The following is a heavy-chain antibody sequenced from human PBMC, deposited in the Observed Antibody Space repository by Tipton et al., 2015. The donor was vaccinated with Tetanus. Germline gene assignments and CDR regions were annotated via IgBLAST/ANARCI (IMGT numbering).Heavy chain of an antibody. J-gene: IGHJ5*02. D-gene: IGHD3-10*01. CDR2: IYFEGST. V-gene: IGHV4-39*01. CDR1: GGSISDKKYY. Sequence: SGGSISDKKYYWGWIRQPTGRGLEWIASIYFEGSTYFSPSLKSRVTIAVDRSQNVFSLNLTSVTAADTAVYYCARHLYGYWFDPWGQGALVTVSS. CDR3: ARHLYGYWFDP.